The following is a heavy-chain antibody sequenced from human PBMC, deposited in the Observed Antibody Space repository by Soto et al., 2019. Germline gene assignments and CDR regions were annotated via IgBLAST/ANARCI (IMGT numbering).Heavy chain of an antibody. CDR2: IDSTGAYI. V-gene: IGHV3-21*01. CDR3: ATDGGARAFMGV. J-gene: IGHJ6*02. CDR1: GLIFSTFG. Sequence: EVQLVESGGGLVQPGGSLRLSCSASGLIFSTFGMNWVRQAPGKGLEWVSAIDSTGAYIDYADSVKGRLTISRDNARDSLYLQMNSLRVEDTAIYYCATDGGARAFMGVWGQGTMVTVSS. D-gene: IGHD6-6*01.